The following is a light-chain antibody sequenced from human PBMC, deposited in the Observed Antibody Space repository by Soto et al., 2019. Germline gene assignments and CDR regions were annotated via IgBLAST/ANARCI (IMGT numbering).Light chain of an antibody. CDR2: DVS. Sequence: DIQMTQSPSSLSSSVGDSFTITFLASQSVGTYLNWYRQKPGKAPNLLIYDVSSLESGVPSRFSGRGSGTEFTLTIDGLQPDDFATYYCQQHNSSPWTFGQGTKVDIK. J-gene: IGKJ1*01. V-gene: IGKV1-5*01. CDR1: QSVGTY. CDR3: QQHNSSPWT.